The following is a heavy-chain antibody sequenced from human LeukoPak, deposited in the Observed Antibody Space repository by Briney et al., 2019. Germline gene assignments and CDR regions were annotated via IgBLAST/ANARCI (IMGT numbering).Heavy chain of an antibody. CDR3: ARSDGPTLAYCGGDCEHWVWFDP. J-gene: IGHJ5*02. CDR2: TSAYNGNT. V-gene: IGHV1-18*01. D-gene: IGHD2-21*02. Sequence: ASVKVSCKASGYTFTSYGISWVRQAPGQGLEWMGWTSAYNGNTNYAQKLQGRVTMTTDTSTSTAYMELRSLRSDDTAVYYCARSDGPTLAYCGGDCEHWVWFDPWGQGTLVTVSS. CDR1: GYTFTSYG.